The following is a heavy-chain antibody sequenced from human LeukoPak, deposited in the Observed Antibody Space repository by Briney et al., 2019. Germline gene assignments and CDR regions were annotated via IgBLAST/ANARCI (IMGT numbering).Heavy chain of an antibody. CDR3: ASNYYGSGSFDY. D-gene: IGHD3-10*01. CDR1: GFTFSSYS. Sequence: GGSLRLSCAASGFTFSSYSMNWVRQAPGKGLEWVSSISSSSSYIYYADSVKGRFTISRDNAKNSLYLQMNSLRAEDTAVYYCASNYYGSGSFDYRGQGTLVTVSS. J-gene: IGHJ4*02. CDR2: ISSSSSYI. V-gene: IGHV3-21*01.